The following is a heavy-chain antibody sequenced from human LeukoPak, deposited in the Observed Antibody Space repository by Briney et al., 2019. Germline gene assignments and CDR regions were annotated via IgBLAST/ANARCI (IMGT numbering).Heavy chain of an antibody. CDR1: GFTFSRYS. V-gene: IGHV3-21*01. J-gene: IGHJ4*02. D-gene: IGHD3-16*01. CDR2: MSVSSGLI. Sequence: PGGSLRLSCAASGFTFSRYSMNWVRQAPGKGPEWVSSMSVSSGLIYYADSVKGRFTVSRDNAKNSLYLQMNSLRADDTAVYYCAREFEGSASGAGYWGRGTLVTVSS. CDR3: AREFEGSASGAGY.